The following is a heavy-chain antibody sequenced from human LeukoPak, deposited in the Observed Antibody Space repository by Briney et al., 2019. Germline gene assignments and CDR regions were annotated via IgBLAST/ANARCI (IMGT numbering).Heavy chain of an antibody. CDR3: ARRSGSFDS. Sequence: KCGESLKISCKASGYSFTTYWIASVRQMPGKGLEWMGIIYPGDSDTRYSPSFQGQVTISADKSMSTAYLQWTSLKASDTAMYYCARRSGSFDSWGQGTLVTVSS. CDR1: GYSFTTYW. D-gene: IGHD3-10*01. V-gene: IGHV5-51*01. CDR2: IYPGDSDT. J-gene: IGHJ4*02.